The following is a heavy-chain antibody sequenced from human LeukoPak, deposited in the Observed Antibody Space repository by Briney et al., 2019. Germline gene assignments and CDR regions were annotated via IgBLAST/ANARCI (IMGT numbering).Heavy chain of an antibody. V-gene: IGHV3-20*04. J-gene: IGHJ6*03. D-gene: IGHD3-22*01. Sequence: GGSLRLSCAASGFTFDDYGMIWARQAPGKGLEWVSGINWNGGSTAYADSVKGRFTISRDNAKNSLYLQMNSLRAEDTALYYCARPLHSSGYLNAMDVWGKGTTVTVSS. CDR1: GFTFDDYG. CDR2: INWNGGST. CDR3: ARPLHSSGYLNAMDV.